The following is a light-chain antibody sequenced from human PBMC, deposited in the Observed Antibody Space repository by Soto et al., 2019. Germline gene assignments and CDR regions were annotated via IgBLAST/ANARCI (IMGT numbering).Light chain of an antibody. CDR3: SAYTSSSTWV. Sequence: QSALAQPASVSGTPGQSVTISCTGSSSDVGGYNYVCWYQQHPGKAPKLMIYENSNRPPGVYSLFCGSKSGTTAPLTISVLQAEDEADYYCSAYTSSSTWVFGAGNQLTVL. CDR2: ENS. V-gene: IGLV2-14*01. J-gene: IGLJ3*02. CDR1: SSDVGGYNY.